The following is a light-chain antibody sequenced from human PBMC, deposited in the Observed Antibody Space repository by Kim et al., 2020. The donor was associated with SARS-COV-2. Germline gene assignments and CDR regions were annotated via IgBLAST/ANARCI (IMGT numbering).Light chain of an antibody. V-gene: IGLV2-14*01. CDR3: CSYIRGSTNYV. CDR2: EVE. CDR1: STSIGVCSY. Sequence: TIACTGTSTSIGVCSYGSCYKQHPGKAPKLVIYEVEIRPAGVAIRFSGSKSGNAASLTISGLQAEDEADYYCCSYIRGSTNYVFGSGTKVTVL. J-gene: IGLJ1*01.